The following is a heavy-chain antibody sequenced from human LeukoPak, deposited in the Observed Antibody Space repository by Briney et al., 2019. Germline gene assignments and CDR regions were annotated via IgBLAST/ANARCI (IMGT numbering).Heavy chain of an antibody. Sequence: SGTLSLTCAVYGGSFSGYYWTWIRQPPGKGLEWIGEINHSGITNYNPSLKSRVTISLDTSKNQFSLKLSSVTAADTAVYYCAGHHPRNTVDFWGQGTLVTVSS. CDR3: AGHHPRNTVDF. CDR2: INHSGIT. J-gene: IGHJ4*02. CDR1: GGSFSGYY. D-gene: IGHD1-14*01. V-gene: IGHV4-34*01.